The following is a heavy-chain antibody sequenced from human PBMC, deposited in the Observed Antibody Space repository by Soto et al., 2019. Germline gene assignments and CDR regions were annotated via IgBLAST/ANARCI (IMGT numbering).Heavy chain of an antibody. CDR1: GDTLNTYG. D-gene: IGHD2-2*03. V-gene: IGHV1-18*01. Sequence: QVQLVQSGPEVKKPGASVKVSCKVSGDTLNTYGLTWVRQAPGQGLEWMGWLSGYSGDAKYAQKFQDRVAMTTDTSTGIASLDLKSLRSDDTGVYFCVIGYCTNISCYAAEYSHRRGQGTPVTVSP. J-gene: IGHJ1*01. CDR3: VIGYCTNISCYAAEYSHR. CDR2: LSGYSGDA.